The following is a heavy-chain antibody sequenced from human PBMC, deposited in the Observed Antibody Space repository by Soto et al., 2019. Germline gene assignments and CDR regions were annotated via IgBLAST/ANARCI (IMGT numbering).Heavy chain of an antibody. CDR3: AAAGKGSIGDY. V-gene: IGHV1-46*01. D-gene: IGHD6-13*01. CDR1: GYTFTSYY. J-gene: IGHJ4*02. Sequence: QVQLVQSGAEVKKPGASVKVSCKASGYTFTSYYMHWVRQAPGQGLEWMGIINPSGGSTSYAQKSQGRVTMTRDTSTSTVYMELSSLRSEDTAVYYCAAAGKGSIGDYWGQGTLVTVSS. CDR2: INPSGGST.